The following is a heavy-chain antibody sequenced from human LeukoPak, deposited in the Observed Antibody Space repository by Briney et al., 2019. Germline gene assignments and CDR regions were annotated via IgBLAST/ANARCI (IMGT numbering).Heavy chain of an antibody. V-gene: IGHV1-18*01. CDR2: ISAYNGKT. CDR3: ARIGGIYYDSSAYSLGPFDY. D-gene: IGHD3-22*01. Sequence: ASVKVSCKTSGYTFTTYAITWVRQAPGQGLEWMGWISAYNGKTKYSQKLQGRVNTTTDTSTSTAYMELRSLRSDDTAIYYCARIGGIYYDSSAYSLGPFDYWGQGTLVTVSS. J-gene: IGHJ4*02. CDR1: GYTFTTYA.